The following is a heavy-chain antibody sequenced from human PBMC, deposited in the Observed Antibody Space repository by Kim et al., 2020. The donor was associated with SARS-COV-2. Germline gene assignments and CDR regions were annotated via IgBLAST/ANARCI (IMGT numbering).Heavy chain of an antibody. V-gene: IGHV1-18*01. Sequence: ASVKVSCKASGYTFTSYGISWVRQAPGQGLEWMGWISAYNGNTNYAQKLQGRVTMTTDTSTSTAYMELRSLRSDDTAVYYCARRSVKVRFLEWSYAFDIWGQGTMVTVSS. CDR1: GYTFTSYG. CDR2: ISAYNGNT. J-gene: IGHJ3*02. D-gene: IGHD3-3*01. CDR3: ARRSVKVRFLEWSYAFDI.